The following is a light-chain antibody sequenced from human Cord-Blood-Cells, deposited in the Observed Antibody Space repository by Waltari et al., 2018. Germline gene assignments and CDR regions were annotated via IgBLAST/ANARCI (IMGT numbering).Light chain of an antibody. Sequence: QSALTHPASVSGSPGQSITISCTGTSSDVGGYNYVSWYQQHPGKAPKRMIYDVSNRPSGVSNRFSGSKSGNTASLTISGLQAEDEADYYCSSYTSSSTLTFGQGTK. CDR3: SSYTSSSTLT. J-gene: IGLJ3*02. CDR2: DVS. CDR1: SSDVGGYNY. V-gene: IGLV2-14*01.